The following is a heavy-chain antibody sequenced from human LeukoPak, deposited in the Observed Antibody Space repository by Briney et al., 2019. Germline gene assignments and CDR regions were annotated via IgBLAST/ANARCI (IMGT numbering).Heavy chain of an antibody. CDR3: ATRLYDFWSGYYIEYYYGMDV. CDR1: GFTFSSYA. CDR2: ISGSGGST. V-gene: IGHV3-23*01. Sequence: PGGSLRLSCAASGFTFSSYAMSWVRQAPGKGLEWVSAISGSGGSTYYADSVKGRFTISRDNSKNTLYLQTNSLRAEDTAVYYCATRLYDFWSGYYIEYYYGMDVWGQGTTVTVSS. J-gene: IGHJ6*02. D-gene: IGHD3-3*01.